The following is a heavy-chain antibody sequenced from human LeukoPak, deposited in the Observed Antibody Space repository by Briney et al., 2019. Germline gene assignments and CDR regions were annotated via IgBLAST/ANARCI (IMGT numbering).Heavy chain of an antibody. D-gene: IGHD4-17*01. Sequence: GGSLRLSCAASGFTFSSYAMSWVRQAPGKGLEWVPAISGSGGSTYYADSVKGRFTISRDNSKNTLYLQMNSLRAEDTAVYYCATSYGDYGYYYYMDVWGKGTTVTVSS. V-gene: IGHV3-23*01. CDR2: ISGSGGST. J-gene: IGHJ6*03. CDR1: GFTFSSYA. CDR3: ATSYGDYGYYYYMDV.